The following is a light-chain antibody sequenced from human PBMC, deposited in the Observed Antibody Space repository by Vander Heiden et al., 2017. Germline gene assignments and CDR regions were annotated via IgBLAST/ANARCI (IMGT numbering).Light chain of an antibody. CDR1: SSNVGSNS. CDR2: RDF. V-gene: IGLV1-47*01. Sequence: QSVLTQPPSASGTPGQRVTISCSGSSSNVGSNSVYWYQHLPGTAPKLLIYRDFQRPSGVPGRFSASKSGTSASLAISGLRSEDEAHYYCAAWDDSLSVVFGGGTKLTVL. J-gene: IGLJ2*01. CDR3: AAWDDSLSVV.